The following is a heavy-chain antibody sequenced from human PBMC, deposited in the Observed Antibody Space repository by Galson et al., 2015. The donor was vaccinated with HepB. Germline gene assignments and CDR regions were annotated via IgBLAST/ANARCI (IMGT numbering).Heavy chain of an antibody. D-gene: IGHD1-26*01. CDR3: AKSGDLAGRKIDYYYLDV. CDR1: TFSSYG. CDR2: ISYDGSNK. V-gene: IGHV3-30*18. J-gene: IGHJ6*03. Sequence: TFSSYGIHWVRQAPGKGLEWVAVISYDGSNKYYADSVKGRFTISRDNSKNTLYLQMNSLKTEVTAVYYCAKSGDLAGRKIDYYYLDVWGKGTTVTVSS.